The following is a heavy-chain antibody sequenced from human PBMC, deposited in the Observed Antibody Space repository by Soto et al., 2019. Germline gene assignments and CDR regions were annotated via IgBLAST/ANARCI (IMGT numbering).Heavy chain of an antibody. Sequence: QVQLVQSGAEVKKPGASVKVSCKASGYTFTSYAMHWVRQAPGQRLEWMGWINAGNGNTKYSQKFQGRVTITRDTAASKAYMELSSLRSEDTAVYYCARGGSLYWYFDLWGRVPLVTVSS. D-gene: IGHD1-26*01. J-gene: IGHJ2*01. CDR3: ARGGSLYWYFDL. V-gene: IGHV1-3*01. CDR1: GYTFTSYA. CDR2: INAGNGNT.